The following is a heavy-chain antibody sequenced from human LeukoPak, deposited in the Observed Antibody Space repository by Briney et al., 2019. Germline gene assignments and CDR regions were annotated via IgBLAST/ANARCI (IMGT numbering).Heavy chain of an antibody. CDR1: GYTFTSYG. V-gene: IGHV1-18*01. D-gene: IGHD1/OR15-1a*01. J-gene: IGHJ4*02. CDR2: ISAYNGNT. CDR3: AREALSINWNTIDY. Sequence: ASVKVSCKASGYTFTSYGISWVRQAPGQGLEWMGWISAYNGNTNYAQKFQGRVTMTRDTSISTAYMELSRLRSDDTAVYYCAREALSINWNTIDYWGQGTLVTVSS.